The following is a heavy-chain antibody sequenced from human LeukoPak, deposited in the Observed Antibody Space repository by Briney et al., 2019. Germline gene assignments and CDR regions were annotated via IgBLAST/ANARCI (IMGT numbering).Heavy chain of an antibody. J-gene: IGHJ4*02. CDR3: ARGGGYSSGCFDY. CDR1: GGSISSSSYS. Sequence: SETLSLTCTVFGGSISSSSYSWGWIRQPPGKGLEWIGSKFYSGDTYYNPSLKSRVTMYVDTSKNRFSLKLSSVTAADTAVYYCARGGGYSSGCFDYWGQGTLVTVSS. CDR2: KFYSGDT. V-gene: IGHV4-39*02. D-gene: IGHD6-19*01.